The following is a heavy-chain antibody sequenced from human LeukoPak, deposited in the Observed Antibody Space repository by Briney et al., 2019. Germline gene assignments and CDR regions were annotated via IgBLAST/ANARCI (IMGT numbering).Heavy chain of an antibody. Sequence: SETLSLTCSVSGDSVSGYYWNWIRQSPEKGLEWIAYIRSSGSINYNPSLRSRATISLDTSKNQFSLRLTSVTAADTAVYYCARMATIRGDGYHFDFWGQGTLVTVSS. CDR3: ARMATIRGDGYHFDF. D-gene: IGHD5-24*01. CDR2: IRSSGSI. V-gene: IGHV4-59*02. J-gene: IGHJ4*02. CDR1: GDSVSGYY.